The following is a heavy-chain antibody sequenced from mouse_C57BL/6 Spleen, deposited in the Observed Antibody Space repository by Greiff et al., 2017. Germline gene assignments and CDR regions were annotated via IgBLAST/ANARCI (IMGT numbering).Heavy chain of an antibody. CDR1: GYAFSSSW. CDR2: IYPGDGDT. D-gene: IGHD1-1*01. V-gene: IGHV1-82*01. Sequence: QVQLQQSGPELVKPGASVKISCKASGYAFSSSWMNWVKQRPGKGLEWIGRIYPGDGDTNYNGKFKGKATLTADKSSSTAYMQLSSLTSEDSAVYFGAINYGSSPAWFAYWGQGTLVTVSA. J-gene: IGHJ3*01. CDR3: AINYGSSPAWFAY.